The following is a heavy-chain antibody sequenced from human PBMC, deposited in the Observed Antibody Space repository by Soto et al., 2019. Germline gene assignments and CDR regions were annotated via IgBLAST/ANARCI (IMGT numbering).Heavy chain of an antibody. V-gene: IGHV5-51*01. CDR1: GYTFTDYW. Sequence: GESLKISCKGSGYTFTDYWIGWVRQMPGKGLEWMGIIYPGDSDTKYNPSFQGQVTVSADKSITTTYLQWSSLKASDTAIYYCAASIFYYGMDVWGQGTTVTVSS. J-gene: IGHJ6*02. CDR3: AASIFYYGMDV. CDR2: IYPGDSDT.